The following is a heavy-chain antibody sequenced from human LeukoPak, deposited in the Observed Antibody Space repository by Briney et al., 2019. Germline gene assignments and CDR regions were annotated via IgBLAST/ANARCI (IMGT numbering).Heavy chain of an antibody. CDR2: ISYSGST. Sequence: SETLSLTCTVSGGSISSDGFYWSWVRQHPGKGLEWIGYISYSGSTYYNPSLKRRVSVSLDTSKSQFSLKLTSVTAADTAVYFCARGPSYCDFWGQGTLVTVSS. V-gene: IGHV4-31*03. CDR3: ARGPSYCDF. CDR1: GGSISSDGFY. J-gene: IGHJ4*02.